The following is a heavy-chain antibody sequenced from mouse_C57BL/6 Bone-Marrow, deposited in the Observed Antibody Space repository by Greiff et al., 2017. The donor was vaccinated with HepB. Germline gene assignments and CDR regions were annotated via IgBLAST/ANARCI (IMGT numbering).Heavy chain of an antibody. CDR2: IYPGNSAI. Sequence: EVQLQQSGTVLARPGASVKMSCKTSGYTFTSYWMHWVQQRPGQGLEWIGAIYPGNSAISYNQKFKGKAKLAAVTSASTAYMELSSLTNADAAVYYCTRAGKSYAMDYWGQGTSVTVSS. CDR3: TRAGKSYAMDY. CDR1: GYTFTSYW. J-gene: IGHJ4*01. V-gene: IGHV1-5*01.